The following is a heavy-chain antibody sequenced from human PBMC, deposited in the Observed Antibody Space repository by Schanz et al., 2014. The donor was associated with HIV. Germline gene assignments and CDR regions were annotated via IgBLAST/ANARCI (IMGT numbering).Heavy chain of an antibody. CDR3: ARVKGAVDY. Sequence: EVQLVESGGGLVKPGGSLRLSCVASGFTFNKYSMNWVRQAPGKGLEWVSRVNGDGSSAAYADSVKGRFTISRDSSRNTLYLQMNSLRAEDTAVYYCARVKGAVDYWGQGTLVTVSS. CDR1: GFTFNKYS. V-gene: IGHV3-74*02. CDR2: VNGDGSSA. D-gene: IGHD3-3*01. J-gene: IGHJ4*02.